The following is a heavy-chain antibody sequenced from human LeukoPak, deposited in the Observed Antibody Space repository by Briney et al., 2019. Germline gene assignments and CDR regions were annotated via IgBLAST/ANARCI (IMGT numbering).Heavy chain of an antibody. V-gene: IGHV3-23*01. CDR3: ATRKQQQPD. J-gene: IGHJ4*02. CDR1: GFTVSSNY. CDR2: ISGSGGST. Sequence: GGSLRLSCAASGFTVSSNYMSWVRHAPGKGLEWVSVISGSGGSTYYADSVKGRFTISRDNSKNTLYLQMNSLRAEDTAVYYCATRKQQQPDWGQGTLVTVSS. D-gene: IGHD6-13*01.